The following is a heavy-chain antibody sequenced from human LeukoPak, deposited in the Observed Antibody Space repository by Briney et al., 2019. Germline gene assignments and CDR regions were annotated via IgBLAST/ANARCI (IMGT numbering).Heavy chain of an antibody. Sequence: GGSLRLSCAASGFTFSSYGMHWVRQAPGKGLEWVAVIWYDGSNKYYADSVKGRFTISRDDSKNTLYLQMNSLRAEDTAVYYCARDKAIVGATTNWFDPWGQGTLVTVSS. J-gene: IGHJ5*02. CDR3: ARDKAIVGATTNWFDP. CDR2: IWYDGSNK. D-gene: IGHD1-26*01. V-gene: IGHV3-33*01. CDR1: GFTFSSYG.